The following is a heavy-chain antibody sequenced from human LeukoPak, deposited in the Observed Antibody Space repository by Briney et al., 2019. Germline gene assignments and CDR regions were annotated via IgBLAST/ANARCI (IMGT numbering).Heavy chain of an antibody. CDR1: GYTFTGYY. CDR3: AREAASGSYYAAFDI. V-gene: IGHV1-2*02. Sequence: ASGKVSCKASGYTFTGYYMHWVRQAPGHGLEWMGWISPNSGGTNYAQRFQGRVTMTRDTSTSTAYMELSRLTSDDTAVYYCAREAASGSYYAAFDIWGQGTMVTVSS. J-gene: IGHJ3*02. D-gene: IGHD1-26*01. CDR2: ISPNSGGT.